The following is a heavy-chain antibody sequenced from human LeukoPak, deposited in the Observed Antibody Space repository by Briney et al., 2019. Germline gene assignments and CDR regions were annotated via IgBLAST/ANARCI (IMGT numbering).Heavy chain of an antibody. CDR3: AKDRRFVVVVAATTDY. J-gene: IGHJ4*02. CDR2: ISGSGGST. Sequence: PGGSLRLSCAASGFTFSSYAMSWVRQAPGKGLEWVSAISGSGGSTYYADSVKGRFTISRDNSKNTLYLQMNSLRAEDTAVYYCAKDRRFVVVVAATTDYWGQGTLVTVSS. D-gene: IGHD2-15*01. V-gene: IGHV3-23*01. CDR1: GFTFSSYA.